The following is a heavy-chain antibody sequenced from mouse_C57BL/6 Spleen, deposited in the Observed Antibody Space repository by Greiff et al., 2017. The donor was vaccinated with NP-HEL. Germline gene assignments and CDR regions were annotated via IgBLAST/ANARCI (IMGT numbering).Heavy chain of an antibody. J-gene: IGHJ1*03. Sequence: DVKLQESGPGLVKPSQSLSLTCSVTGYSITSGYYWNWIRQFPGNKLEWMGYISYDGSNNYNPSLKNRISINRDPSKNQFFLKLNSVTTEDTATYYCAREGWIYYGKGGGYFDVWGTGTTVTVSS. V-gene: IGHV3-6*01. CDR1: GYSITSGYY. CDR2: ISYDGSN. D-gene: IGHD2-1*01. CDR3: AREGWIYYGKGGGYFDV.